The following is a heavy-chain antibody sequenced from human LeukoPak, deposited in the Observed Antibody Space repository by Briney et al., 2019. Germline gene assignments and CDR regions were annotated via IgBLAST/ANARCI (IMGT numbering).Heavy chain of an antibody. CDR2: ISGSGGST. D-gene: IGHD6-25*01. V-gene: IGHV3-23*01. J-gene: IGHJ6*03. CDR1: GFTFSSYG. CDR3: ARDRGRYYMDV. Sequence: PGGSLRLSCAASGFTFSSYGMSWVRQAPGKGLEWVSAISGSGGSTYYADSVKGRFTISRDNSKNTLYLQMNSLRAGDTAAYYCARDRGRYYMDVWGKGTTVTISS.